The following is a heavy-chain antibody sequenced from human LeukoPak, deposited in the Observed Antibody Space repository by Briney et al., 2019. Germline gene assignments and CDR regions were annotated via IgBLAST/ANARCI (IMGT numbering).Heavy chain of an antibody. CDR2: ISSSSSYI. CDR3: ARGGGSDPDAFDI. CDR1: GFTFSSYS. Sequence: PGGSLRLSCAASGFTFSSYSMNWVRQAPGKGLEWVSSISSSSSYIYYADSVKGRFTISRDNAKNSLYLQMNSLRAEDTAVYYCARGGGSDPDAFDIWGQGTMVTVSS. J-gene: IGHJ3*02. D-gene: IGHD6-19*01. V-gene: IGHV3-21*01.